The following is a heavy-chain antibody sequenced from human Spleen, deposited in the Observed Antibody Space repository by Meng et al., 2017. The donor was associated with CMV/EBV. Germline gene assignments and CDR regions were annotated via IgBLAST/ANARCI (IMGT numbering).Heavy chain of an antibody. CDR3: AKSGYCSTTSCSIPGDNWFDP. D-gene: IGHD2-2*01. CDR1: GFTFNTYS. Sequence: GESLKISCAASGFTFNTYSMNWVRQAPGKGLEWVSSISSSGSYKYYADSVKGRFTISRDNAKNSLYLQMNSLRAEDTALYYCAKSGYCSTTSCSIPGDNWFDPWGQGTLVTVSS. CDR2: ISSSGSYK. V-gene: IGHV3-21*01. J-gene: IGHJ5*02.